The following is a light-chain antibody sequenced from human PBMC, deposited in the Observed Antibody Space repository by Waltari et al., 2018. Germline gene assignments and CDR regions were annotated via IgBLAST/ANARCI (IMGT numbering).Light chain of an antibody. V-gene: IGLV1-51*01. CDR2: DNN. CDR3: GTWDSSLSVV. Sequence: QSVLTQPPSVSAAAGQKVTISCSGSGSNIGNNFVSWYQQVPGTAPNLLIFDNNKLPSGIPDRFAGSKSGSSATLGIAGLQTGDEAEYYCGTWDSSLSVVFGGGTKLTVL. J-gene: IGLJ3*02. CDR1: GSNIGNNF.